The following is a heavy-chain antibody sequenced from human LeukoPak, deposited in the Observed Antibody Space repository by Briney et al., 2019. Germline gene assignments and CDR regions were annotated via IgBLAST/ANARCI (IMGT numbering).Heavy chain of an antibody. D-gene: IGHD4-23*01. Sequence: GRSLRLSCAASGFTFDDYAMHWVRQVPGKGLEWVSGISWNSGSIGYADSVKGRFTISRDSAKNSLYLQMNSLRVEGTALYYCAKEVGTFDYWGQGTLVTVSS. CDR3: AKEVGTFDY. CDR1: GFTFDDYA. J-gene: IGHJ4*02. CDR2: ISWNSGSI. V-gene: IGHV3-9*01.